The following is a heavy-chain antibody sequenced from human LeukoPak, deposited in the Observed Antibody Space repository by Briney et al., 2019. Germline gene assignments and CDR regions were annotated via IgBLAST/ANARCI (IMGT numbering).Heavy chain of an antibody. CDR1: GFPVSSNF. J-gene: IGHJ4*02. Sequence: GGSLRLSCAVSGFPVSSNFMSWVRQAPGKGLEWVSVIYSGGSTYYADSVKGRFTISRDNSKNTLFLQMNSLRAEDTAVYYCAGAYCGGDCYLQPPVYWGQGTLVTVSS. CDR2: IYSGGST. D-gene: IGHD2-21*02. V-gene: IGHV3-53*01. CDR3: AGAYCGGDCYLQPPVY.